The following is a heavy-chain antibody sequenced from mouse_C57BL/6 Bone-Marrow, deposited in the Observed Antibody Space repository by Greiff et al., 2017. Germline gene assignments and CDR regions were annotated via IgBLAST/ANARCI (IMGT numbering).Heavy chain of an antibody. Sequence: VQLQQSGAELARPGASVKLSCKASGYTFTSYGIRWVKQRPGQGLEWIGEIYPRSGNPYYNEKFKGKATLTADKSSSTADMELRSLTSEDSAVYFCANSYDYDALLAMDYWGQGTSVTVSS. CDR1: GYTFTSYG. CDR3: ANSYDYDALLAMDY. D-gene: IGHD2-4*01. J-gene: IGHJ4*01. CDR2: IYPRSGNP. V-gene: IGHV1-81*01.